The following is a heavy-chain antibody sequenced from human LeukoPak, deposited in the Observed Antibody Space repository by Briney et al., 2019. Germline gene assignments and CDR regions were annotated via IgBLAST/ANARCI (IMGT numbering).Heavy chain of an antibody. J-gene: IGHJ4*02. CDR1: GGSISSSSYD. CDR3: ARQRGGVVVTARGFDY. Sequence: PSETLSLTCTVSGGSISSSSYDWGWIRQPPGKGLEWIGSIYYSGSTYYNPSLKSRVTISVDTSKNQFSLKLSSVTAADTAVYYCARQRGGVVVTARGFDYWGQGTLVTVSS. D-gene: IGHD2-21*02. CDR2: IYYSGST. V-gene: IGHV4-39*01.